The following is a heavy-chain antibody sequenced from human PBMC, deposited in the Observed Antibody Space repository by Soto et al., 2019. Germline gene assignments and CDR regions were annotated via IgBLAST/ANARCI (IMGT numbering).Heavy chain of an antibody. CDR3: AGDRLGSSGWTDFDY. CDR1: GYTFTSYY. D-gene: IGHD6-19*01. CDR2: INPSGGST. Sequence: ASVKVSCKASGYTFTSYYMHWVRQAPGQGLEWMGIINPSGGSTSYAQKFQGRVTMTRDTSTSTVYMELSSLRSEDTAVYYCAGDRLGSSGWTDFDYWGQGTLVTVSS. V-gene: IGHV1-46*01. J-gene: IGHJ4*02.